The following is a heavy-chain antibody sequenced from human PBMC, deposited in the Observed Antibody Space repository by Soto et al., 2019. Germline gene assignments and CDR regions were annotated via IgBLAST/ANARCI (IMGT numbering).Heavy chain of an antibody. J-gene: IGHJ4*02. D-gene: IGHD4-17*01. CDR1: GFSLSTSGVG. Sequence: QITLKASGPTLVKPTQTLTLTCTFSGFSLSTSGVGVGWIRQPPGKALEWLAPIYWDDDKRYSPSLKSRLTITKNTSKNQLVPPLTNKAPVNTATYYAAHSLAASNYGAYKPMISFDYWGQGTLVTVSS. V-gene: IGHV2-5*02. CDR2: IYWDDDK. CDR3: AHSLAASNYGAYKPMISFDY.